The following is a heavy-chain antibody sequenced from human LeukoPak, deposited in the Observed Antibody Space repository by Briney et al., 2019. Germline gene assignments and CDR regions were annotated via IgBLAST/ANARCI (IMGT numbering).Heavy chain of an antibody. CDR3: ARGRGYAFDD. Sequence: SETLSLTCTVSGGSISSYSWSWIRQPAGKGLEWIGRIHTSGSTNYNPSLKSRVTMSVDTSKNQFSLKLTSVTAADTGVYYCARGRGYAFDDWGQGTMVTVSS. V-gene: IGHV4-4*07. CDR2: IHTSGST. D-gene: IGHD1-26*01. CDR1: GGSISSYS. J-gene: IGHJ3*01.